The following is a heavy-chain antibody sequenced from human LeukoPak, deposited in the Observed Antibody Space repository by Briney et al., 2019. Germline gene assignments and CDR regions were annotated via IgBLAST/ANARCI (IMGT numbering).Heavy chain of an antibody. D-gene: IGHD6-13*01. J-gene: IGHJ4*02. CDR3: AISGIAAAGISFDY. V-gene: IGHV3-30*04. Sequence: PGGSLRLSCAASGFTFSSYAIHWVRQAPGKGLEWVALTSHDGSYKYYADSVKGRFTISRDNSKNTLYLQMNSLRPEDTAVYYCAISGIAAAGISFDYWGQGTLVTVSS. CDR2: TSHDGSYK. CDR1: GFTFSSYA.